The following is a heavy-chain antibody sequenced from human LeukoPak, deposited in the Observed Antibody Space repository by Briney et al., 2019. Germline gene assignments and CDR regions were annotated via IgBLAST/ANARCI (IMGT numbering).Heavy chain of an antibody. CDR1: GFTFSSYA. CDR3: AKGTCTNGICWFDY. J-gene: IGHJ4*02. Sequence: GGSLRLSCAASGFTFSSYAMSWVRQAPGKGLEWVSGISGSGDNTYYADSVKGRFTISRDNSKNTLYVQVNSLRAEDTAVYHCAKGTCTNGICWFDYWGQGTLVTVSS. CDR2: ISGSGDNT. D-gene: IGHD2-8*01. V-gene: IGHV3-23*01.